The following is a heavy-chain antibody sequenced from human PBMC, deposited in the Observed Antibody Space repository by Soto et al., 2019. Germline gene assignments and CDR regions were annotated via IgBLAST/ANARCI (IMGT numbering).Heavy chain of an antibody. D-gene: IGHD6-19*01. CDR3: ARDGSSGWYEWWFDP. CDR2: ICPIFGTA. Sequence: QVRLVQSGAEVKKPGSSVKVSCKASGGTFSSYAISWVRQAPGQGLEWMGGICPIFGTANYAQEFQGRVTIPADKSSSTAYMEMSSLRSEDTAVYYCARDGSSGWYEWWFDPWGQGTLVTVSS. CDR1: GGTFSSYA. J-gene: IGHJ5*02. V-gene: IGHV1-69*06.